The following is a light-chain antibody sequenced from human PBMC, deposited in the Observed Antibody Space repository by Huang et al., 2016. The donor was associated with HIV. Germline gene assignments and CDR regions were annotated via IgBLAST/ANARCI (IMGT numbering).Light chain of an antibody. CDR3: QQYASSPRT. Sequence: EIVLTQSPGTLSLSPGERVTLSCRASQSVSRGFLAWYQQKPGQAPRLLIYGASSRATGVPDRFTGSGSGTDFSLTINRLQSEDFAVYYCQQYASSPRTFGQGTKVEIK. CDR2: GAS. CDR1: QSVSRGF. V-gene: IGKV3-20*01. J-gene: IGKJ1*01.